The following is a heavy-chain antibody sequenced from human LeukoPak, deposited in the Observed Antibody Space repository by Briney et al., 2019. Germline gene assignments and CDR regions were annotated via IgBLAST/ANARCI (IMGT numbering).Heavy chain of an antibody. Sequence: PGGSLTLSCAASGFTFSSYSMNWVRQAPAKGLEWVSSISSSSSYIYYADSVKRRFTISRDNAKNSLYLQMNSLRAEDTAVYYCARMGTVGGPWGQGTLVTVSS. CDR3: ARMGTVGGP. V-gene: IGHV3-21*01. J-gene: IGHJ5*02. D-gene: IGHD7-27*01. CDR2: ISSSSSYI. CDR1: GFTFSSYS.